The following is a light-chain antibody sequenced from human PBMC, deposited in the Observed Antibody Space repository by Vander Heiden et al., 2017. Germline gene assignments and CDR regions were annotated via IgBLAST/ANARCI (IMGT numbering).Light chain of an antibody. CDR3: QAWDSSTDLV. CDR2: QDS. V-gene: IGLV3-1*01. CDR1: NLGDKY. Sequence: SYELTQPPSVSVSPAQTASITCSGDNLGDKYASWYQQKPGQSPVLVIYQDSKRPSGIPERFSGSNSGSTATLTISGTQAMDEADYYCQAWDSSTDLVFGGGTKLTVL. J-gene: IGLJ2*01.